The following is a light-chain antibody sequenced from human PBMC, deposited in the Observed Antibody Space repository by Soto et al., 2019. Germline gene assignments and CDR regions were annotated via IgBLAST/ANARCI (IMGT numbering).Light chain of an antibody. Sequence: DLQMAQSPSSLPASVGDRVTITCQASQDISNHLNWFQQKPGKVPKLLIYDAYNLEEGVPSRFSGSGFGTDFTFNISRLQPEDFATYYCQQYDNVPYTFGQGTKVEIK. CDR2: DAY. CDR1: QDISNH. J-gene: IGKJ2*01. V-gene: IGKV1-33*01. CDR3: QQYDNVPYT.